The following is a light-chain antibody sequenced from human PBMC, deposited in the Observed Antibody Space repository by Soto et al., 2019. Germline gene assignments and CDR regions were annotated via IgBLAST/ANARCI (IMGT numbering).Light chain of an antibody. V-gene: IGKV3-11*01. Sequence: EIVLTQSPATLSLSPGERATLSCRASQSVSSYLAWYQQKPGQAPRLLIYGASNRATGIPARFSGSGAGTYFTPTISCLEHEDLAVYYYQHHGRRPRTFGQGTKLESK. CDR3: QHHGRRPRT. CDR2: GAS. J-gene: IGKJ2*01. CDR1: QSVSSY.